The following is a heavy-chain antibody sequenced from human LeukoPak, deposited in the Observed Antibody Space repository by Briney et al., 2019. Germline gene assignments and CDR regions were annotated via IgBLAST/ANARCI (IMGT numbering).Heavy chain of an antibody. CDR1: GGSISSSSYY. CDR2: IYYSGST. J-gene: IGHJ4*02. V-gene: IGHV4-39*07. Sequence: PSETLSLTCTVSGGSISSSSYYWGWIRQPPGKGLEWIGSIYYSGSTYYNPSLKSRVTISVDTSKNQFSLKLSSVTAADTAVYYCARAVYGGYDHRFDYWGQGTLVTVSS. CDR3: ARAVYGGYDHRFDY. D-gene: IGHD5-12*01.